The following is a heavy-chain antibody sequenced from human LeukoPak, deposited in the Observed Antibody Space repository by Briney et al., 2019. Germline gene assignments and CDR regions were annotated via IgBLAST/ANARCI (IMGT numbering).Heavy chain of an antibody. Sequence: AGGSLRLSCAASGFTFSSYGMHWVRQAPGKGLEWVAFIRYDGSNKYYADSVKGRFTISRDNSKNTLYLQMNSLRAEDTAVYYCAKDRVERIMITVGGAHHYFDYWGQGTLVTVSS. V-gene: IGHV3-30*02. D-gene: IGHD3-16*01. CDR3: AKDRVERIMITVGGAHHYFDY. J-gene: IGHJ4*02. CDR1: GFTFSSYG. CDR2: IRYDGSNK.